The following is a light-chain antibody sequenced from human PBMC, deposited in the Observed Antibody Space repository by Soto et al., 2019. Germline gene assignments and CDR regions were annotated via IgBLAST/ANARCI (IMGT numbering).Light chain of an antibody. CDR3: QQYYSSWT. Sequence: DIVMTQSPDSLAVSLGERATINCKSSQSVLYSSNNKNYLAWYQQKPGQPPKLLIYWASTRESGVPDRFSGSGSGTDFTLTITSLQAEAVAVYYCQQYYSSWTFDQGTKVEIK. CDR1: QSVLYSSNNKNY. CDR2: WAS. J-gene: IGKJ1*01. V-gene: IGKV4-1*01.